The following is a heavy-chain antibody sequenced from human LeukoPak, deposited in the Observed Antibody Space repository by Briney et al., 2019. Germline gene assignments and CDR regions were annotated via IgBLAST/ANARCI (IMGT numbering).Heavy chain of an antibody. Sequence: SETLSLTCSVSGGSISSGDYYWSWIRQPPGKGLEWIGYIYYSGSTNYNPSLKSRVTISVDTSKNQFSLKLSSVIAADTAVYYCARDRPFDYWGQGTLVTVSS. CDR3: ARDRPFDY. CDR2: IYYSGST. V-gene: IGHV4-61*08. J-gene: IGHJ4*02. CDR1: GGSISSGDYY.